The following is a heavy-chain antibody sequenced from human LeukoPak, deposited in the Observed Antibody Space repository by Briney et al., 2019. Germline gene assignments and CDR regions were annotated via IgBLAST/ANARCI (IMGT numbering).Heavy chain of an antibody. Sequence: GGSLRLSCAASGFTFSSYGMHWVRQAPGKGLEWVAVISYDGSNKYYADSVKGRFTISRDNSKNTLYLQMNSLRAEDTAVYYCAKDSYPTPPSSGYYYWAFDYWGQGTLVTVSS. D-gene: IGHD3-22*01. CDR1: GFTFSSYG. CDR3: AKDSYPTPPSSGYYYWAFDY. CDR2: ISYDGSNK. V-gene: IGHV3-30*18. J-gene: IGHJ4*02.